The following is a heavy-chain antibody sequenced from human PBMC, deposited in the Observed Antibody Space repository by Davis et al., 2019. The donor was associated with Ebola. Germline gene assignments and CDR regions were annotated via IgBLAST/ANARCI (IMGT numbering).Heavy chain of an antibody. CDR2: MNEDGTTT. CDR3: ARDQCSSTNCYTGRMDV. V-gene: IGHV3-74*01. J-gene: IGHJ6*02. CDR1: GFTLSSYW. D-gene: IGHD2-2*02. Sequence: GESLKISCAASGFTLSSYWMHWVRQAPGKGLVWVSLMNEDGTTTSYADSVKGRFTIFRDNAKNTLYLQMNSLRAEDTAVYYCARDQCSSTNCYTGRMDVWGQGTTVTVSS.